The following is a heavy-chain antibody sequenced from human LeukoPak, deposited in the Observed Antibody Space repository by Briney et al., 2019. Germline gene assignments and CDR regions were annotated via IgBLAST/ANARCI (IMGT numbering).Heavy chain of an antibody. D-gene: IGHD4-23*01. CDR3: ARAAHGGRPYHYTLDV. J-gene: IGHJ6*02. V-gene: IGHV3-33*01. CDR1: GFAFNTHG. CDR2: IWFDGTIK. Sequence: PGGSLRLSCAASGFAFNTHGMHCVRQAPGKGLKWVAVIWFDGTIKYYGDSVKGRFTISRDNSKNTLSLQMDSLRAEDTAVYYCARAAHGGRPYHYTLDVWGQGTTVTV.